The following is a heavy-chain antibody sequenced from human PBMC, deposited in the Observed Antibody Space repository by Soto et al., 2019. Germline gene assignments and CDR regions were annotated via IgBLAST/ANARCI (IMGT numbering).Heavy chain of an antibody. V-gene: IGHV3-30*18. CDR1: GFTFSSYG. CDR3: AKDYYCGMDV. J-gene: IGHJ6*02. Sequence: QVQLVESGGGVVQPGRPLRLSCAASGFTFSSYGMHWVRQAPGKGLEGVAAISYDGSNKYYADAVKGRFTISRDNSKNTMYLQMNSLRAEDAAVYYCAKDYYCGMDVWGQGTTVTVSS. CDR2: ISYDGSNK.